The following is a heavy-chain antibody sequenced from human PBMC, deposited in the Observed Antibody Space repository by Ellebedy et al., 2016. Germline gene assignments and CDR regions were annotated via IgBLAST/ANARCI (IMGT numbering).Heavy chain of an antibody. V-gene: IGHV4-59*01. CDR1: GGSISNYY. D-gene: IGHD3-10*01. CDR3: ARSPEPFITMVRGVVYGMDV. CDR2: VSYSWST. J-gene: IGHJ6*02. Sequence: SETLSLTCTVSGGSISNYYWNWIRQPPGQGLEWIGYVSYSWSTSYNPSLKSRVTISVDPSKNQFSLKLSSVTAADTAVYYCARSPEPFITMVRGVVYGMDVWGQGTTVTVSS.